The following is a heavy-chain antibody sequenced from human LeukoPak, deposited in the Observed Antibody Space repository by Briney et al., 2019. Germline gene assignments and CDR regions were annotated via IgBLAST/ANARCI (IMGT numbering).Heavy chain of an antibody. CDR1: GFTFSSYG. V-gene: IGHV3-30*18. CDR2: ISYDGSNK. Sequence: SGGSLRLSCAASGFTFSSYGMHWVRQAPGKGLEWVAVISYDGSNKYYADSVKGRFTISRDNSKNTLYLQMNSLRAEDTAVYYCAKWASSWYFDYWGQGTLVTVSS. D-gene: IGHD6-13*01. J-gene: IGHJ4*02. CDR3: AKWASSWYFDY.